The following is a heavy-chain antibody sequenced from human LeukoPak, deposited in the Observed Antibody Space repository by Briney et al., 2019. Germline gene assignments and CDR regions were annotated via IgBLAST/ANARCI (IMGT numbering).Heavy chain of an antibody. CDR1: GYTFTGYY. V-gene: IGHV1-8*02. Sequence: ASVKVSCKASGYTFTGYYMHWVRQATGQGLEWMGWMNPNSGNTGYAQKFQGRVTMTRNTSISTAYMELSSLRSEDTAVYYCARGEDIWLNAFDIWGQGTMVTVSS. D-gene: IGHD5-18*01. CDR3: ARGEDIWLNAFDI. CDR2: MNPNSGNT. J-gene: IGHJ3*02.